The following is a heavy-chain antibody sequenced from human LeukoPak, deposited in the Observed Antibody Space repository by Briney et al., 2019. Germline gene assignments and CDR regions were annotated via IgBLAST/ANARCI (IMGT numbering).Heavy chain of an antibody. CDR1: GGSISSGSYY. J-gene: IGHJ4*02. Sequence: SETLSLTCTVSGGSISSGSYYWSWIRQPAGKGLEWIGRIYTSGSTNYNPSLKSRVTISVDTSKNQFSLKLSSVTAADTAVYYCARGAWQLDPFDYWGQGTLVTVSS. V-gene: IGHV4-61*02. CDR2: IYTSGST. CDR3: ARGAWQLDPFDY. D-gene: IGHD6-6*01.